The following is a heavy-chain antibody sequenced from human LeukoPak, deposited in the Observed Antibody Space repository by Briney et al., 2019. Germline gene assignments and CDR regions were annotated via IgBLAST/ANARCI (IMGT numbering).Heavy chain of an antibody. D-gene: IGHD2-15*01. CDR3: ARDPRYCSGGSCFYYFDY. CDR1: GFTFNDYY. Sequence: GGSLRLSCAASGFTFNDYYMSWIRQAPGKGLEWVSSISSSSSYIYYADSVKGRFTISRDNAKNSLYLQMNSLRAEDTAVYYCARDPRYCSGGSCFYYFDYWGQGTLVTVSS. V-gene: IGHV3-11*06. J-gene: IGHJ4*02. CDR2: ISSSSSYI.